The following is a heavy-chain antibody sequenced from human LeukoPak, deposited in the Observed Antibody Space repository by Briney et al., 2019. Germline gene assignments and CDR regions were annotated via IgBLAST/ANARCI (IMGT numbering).Heavy chain of an antibody. Sequence: PGGSLRLSCAASGFTFSTYGMHWVRQAPGKGLEWVTFIWYDGSNKYYADSVKGRFTISRDNSKNTLYLQMNSLRAEDTAVYYCARNGELWFGDLGDAFDIWGQGTMVTVSS. V-gene: IGHV3-30*02. CDR3: ARNGELWFGDLGDAFDI. CDR1: GFTFSTYG. D-gene: IGHD3-10*01. CDR2: IWYDGSNK. J-gene: IGHJ3*02.